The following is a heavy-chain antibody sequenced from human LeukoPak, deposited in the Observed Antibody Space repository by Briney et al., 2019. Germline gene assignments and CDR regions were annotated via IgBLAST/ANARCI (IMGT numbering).Heavy chain of an antibody. CDR2: ISSSSIYI. V-gene: IGHV3-21*01. J-gene: IGHJ3*02. D-gene: IGHD3-3*01. CDR3: ATATPPDDLWAEYYYTSAAFDI. Sequence: GGSLRLSCAASGFTFSSYSMNWVRQAPGKGLEWVSSISSSSIYIYYADSVKGRFTIYRDNAKNSLYLQMNSMRAEDTAVYYCATATPPDDLWAEYYYTSAAFDIWGHGTMVTVSS. CDR1: GFTFSSYS.